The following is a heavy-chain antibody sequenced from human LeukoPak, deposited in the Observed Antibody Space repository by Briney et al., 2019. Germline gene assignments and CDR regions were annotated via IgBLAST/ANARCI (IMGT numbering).Heavy chain of an antibody. CDR2: ISSSSSYI. J-gene: IGHJ3*02. Sequence: PGGSLRLSCAASGFTFSSYSMTWVRQAPGKGLEWVSSISSSSSYIYYADSVKGRFTISRDNAKNSLYLQMNSLRAEDTAVYYCARVRFDAFDIWGQGTMVTVSS. CDR3: ARVRFDAFDI. CDR1: GFTFSSYS. V-gene: IGHV3-21*01.